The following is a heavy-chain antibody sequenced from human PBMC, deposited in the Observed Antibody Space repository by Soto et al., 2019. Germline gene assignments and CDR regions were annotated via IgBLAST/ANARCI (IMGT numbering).Heavy chain of an antibody. CDR1: GGSINDYY. CDR3: ARGAPNSGYSSRWYDNWFDL. Sequence: PSETLSLTCTVSGGSINDYYWNWIRRPPGKGLEWLGYIYYSGSTNYSPALKSRVTISVDTSKNQFSLKVTSVTAADAAGYYCARGAPNSGYSSRWYDNWFDLWGQGTLVTVSS. J-gene: IGHJ5*02. D-gene: IGHD4-4*01. CDR2: IYYSGST. V-gene: IGHV4-59*01.